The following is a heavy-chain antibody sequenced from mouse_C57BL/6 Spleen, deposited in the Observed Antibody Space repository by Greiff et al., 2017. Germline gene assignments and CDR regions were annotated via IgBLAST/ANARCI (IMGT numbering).Heavy chain of an antibody. CDR2: IHPSDSDT. D-gene: IGHD2-4*01. Sequence: QVQLKQPGAELVKPGASVKVSCKASGYTFTSYWMHWVKQRPGQGLEWIGRIHPSDSDTNYNQKFKGKATLTVDKSSSTAYMQLSSLTSEDSAVYYCAICDYGGYFDVWGTGTTVTVSS. J-gene: IGHJ1*03. CDR3: AICDYGGYFDV. CDR1: GYTFTSYW. V-gene: IGHV1-74*01.